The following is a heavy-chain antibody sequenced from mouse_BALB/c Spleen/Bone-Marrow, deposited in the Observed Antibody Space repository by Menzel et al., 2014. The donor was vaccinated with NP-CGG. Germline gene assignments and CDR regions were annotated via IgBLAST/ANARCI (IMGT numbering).Heavy chain of an antibody. CDR2: IYPSDNYT. Sequence: QVQLQQSGAELVRPGASVKLSCKASGYAFTSYWINWVKQRPGQGLEWIGNIYPSDNYTNYNQKFKDKATLTVDKSSCTAYVQLSSPTSEDSAVYYCTRTYEYFDYWGQGTTLTVSS. CDR3: TRTYEYFDY. J-gene: IGHJ2*01. CDR1: GYAFTSYW. D-gene: IGHD2-3*01. V-gene: IGHV1-69*02.